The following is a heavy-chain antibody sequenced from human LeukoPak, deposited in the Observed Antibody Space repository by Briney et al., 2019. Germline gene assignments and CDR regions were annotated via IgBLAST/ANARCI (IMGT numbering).Heavy chain of an antibody. V-gene: IGHV4-38-2*01. D-gene: IGHD3-22*01. CDR3: ARHKVYESSGGLTDC. CDR2: MYYSGST. Sequence: SETLSLTCVVSGYSISSGYYWGWIRQPPGKGLEWIGSMYYSGSTFYNSSLKSRVTLSIDTSKNQFSLKLRSLPAADAAVYYCARHKVYESSGGLTDCWGQGALVTVSS. CDR1: GYSISSGYY. J-gene: IGHJ4*02.